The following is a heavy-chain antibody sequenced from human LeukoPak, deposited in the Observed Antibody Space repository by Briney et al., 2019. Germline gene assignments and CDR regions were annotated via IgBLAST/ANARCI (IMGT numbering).Heavy chain of an antibody. V-gene: IGHV4-4*07. CDR2: ISSSGST. CDR3: AREGRGSHSGY. D-gene: IGHD3-16*01. J-gene: IGHJ4*02. Sequence: SETMSLTCPVSGGSISSYYWAWIRQPAGKGLEWIGRISSSGSTDYNPSLKSRVTLSVDTSKNQFSLKLSSVTAADTAFYYCAREGRGSHSGYWGQGTLVTVSS. CDR1: GGSISSYY.